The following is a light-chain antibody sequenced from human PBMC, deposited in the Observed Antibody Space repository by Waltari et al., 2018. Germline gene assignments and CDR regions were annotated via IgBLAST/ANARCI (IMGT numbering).Light chain of an antibody. Sequence: QSALTQPASVSGSPGQSITISCTGTSSDVGAYDYVSWYQQPPGKAPKLMIYDVTKRSSGVSDRFSGSKSGNTASLTISGLQAEDEADYYCNSYTTTRTLVFGGGTKVTVL. V-gene: IGLV2-14*03. CDR3: NSYTTTRTLV. CDR1: SSDVGAYDY. J-gene: IGLJ3*02. CDR2: DVT.